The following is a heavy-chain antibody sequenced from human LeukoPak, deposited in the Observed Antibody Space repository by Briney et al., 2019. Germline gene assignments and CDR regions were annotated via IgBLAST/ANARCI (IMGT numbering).Heavy chain of an antibody. D-gene: IGHD5-12*01. Sequence: ASVKVSCTASGYTFTNYYMHWVRQAPGQGLEWMGIINPSGGSTKYAQKFQGRVTMTRDTSTSTVYMELSSLRSEDTAVYYCARGYSGYDSDYWGQGTLVTVSS. V-gene: IGHV1-46*01. CDR1: GYTFTNYY. CDR3: ARGYSGYDSDY. J-gene: IGHJ4*02. CDR2: INPSGGST.